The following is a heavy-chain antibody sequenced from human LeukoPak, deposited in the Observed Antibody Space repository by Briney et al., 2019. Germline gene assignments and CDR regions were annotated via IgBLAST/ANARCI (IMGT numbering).Heavy chain of an antibody. J-gene: IGHJ4*02. Sequence: GASMKVSCKASGHTFTSYGISWARQAPGHGLEWIGWISAYNGNTNYAQKLQGTVTMNTATSTSTAYMELRSVRSDDTAVYYCARTSVEMATVDDYWGQGNLVTVSS. V-gene: IGHV1-18*01. CDR2: ISAYNGNT. CDR3: ARTSVEMATVDDY. CDR1: GHTFTSYG. D-gene: IGHD5-24*01.